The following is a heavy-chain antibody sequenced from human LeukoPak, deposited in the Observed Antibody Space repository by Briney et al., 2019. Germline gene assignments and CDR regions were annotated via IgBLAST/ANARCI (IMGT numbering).Heavy chain of an antibody. CDR3: ARDSGTTVGYFDY. CDR2: IYSGGNT. V-gene: IGHV3-66*01. Sequence: GGSLRLSCAASGFTVSTNYMSWVRQAPGRGLEWVSVIYSGGNTYYADSVKGRFSISRDNSKNTLYLQMNSLRADDTAVYYCARDSGTTVGYFDYWGQGTLVTVSS. J-gene: IGHJ4*02. CDR1: GFTVSTNY. D-gene: IGHD4-23*01.